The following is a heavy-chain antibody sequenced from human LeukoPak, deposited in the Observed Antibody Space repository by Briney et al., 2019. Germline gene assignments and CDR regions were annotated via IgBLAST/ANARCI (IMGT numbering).Heavy chain of an antibody. V-gene: IGHV1-18*01. D-gene: IGHD6-13*01. CDR1: GYTFTSYG. CDR3: AGHSSSWYDPNWFDP. J-gene: IGHJ5*02. Sequence: GASVKVSCKASGYTFTSYGISWVRQAPGQGLEWMGWISAYNGNTNYAQKPQGRVTMTTDTSTSTAYMELRSLRSDDTAVYYCAGHSSSWYDPNWFDPWGQGTLVTVSS. CDR2: ISAYNGNT.